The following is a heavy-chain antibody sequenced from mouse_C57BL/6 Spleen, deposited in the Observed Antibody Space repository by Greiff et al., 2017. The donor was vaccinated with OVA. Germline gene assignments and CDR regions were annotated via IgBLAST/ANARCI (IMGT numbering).Heavy chain of an antibody. CDR3: ARSSYRYFDD. D-gene: IGHD2-14*01. V-gene: IGHV1-85*01. J-gene: IGHJ2*01. CDR1: GYTFTSYD. CDR2: IYPRDGST. Sequence: VMLVESGPELVKPGASVKLSCKASGYTFTSYDINWVKQRPGQGLEWIGWIYPRDGSTKYTEKFKGKATLTVDTSSSTAYMELNSLTSEDSAVYFCARSSYRYFDDWGQGTTLTVSS.